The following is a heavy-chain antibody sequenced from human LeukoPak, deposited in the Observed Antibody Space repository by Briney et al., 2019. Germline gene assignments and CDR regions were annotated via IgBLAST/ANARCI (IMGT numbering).Heavy chain of an antibody. D-gene: IGHD6-13*01. CDR2: FDPEDGET. J-gene: IGHJ6*03. V-gene: IGHV1-24*01. CDR1: GYTLTELS. CDR3: ARYSSTWHSLGYMDV. Sequence: ASVKVSCKVSGYTLTELSMHWVRQAPGKGLEWMGGFDPEDGETIYAQKFQGRVTMTEDTSTDTAYMELSSLRSDDTAVYYCARYSSTWHSLGYMDVWGKGTTVTISS.